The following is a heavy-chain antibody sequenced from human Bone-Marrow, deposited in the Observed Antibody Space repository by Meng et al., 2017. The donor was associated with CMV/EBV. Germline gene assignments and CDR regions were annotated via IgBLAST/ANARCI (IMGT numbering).Heavy chain of an antibody. Sequence: SVKVSCKASGGTFSSYAISWVRQAPGQGLEWMGGIIPIFGTANYAQKFQGRVTITTDESTSTAYIELSSLRSEDTAVYYCARSSAGVVYANAADIVVVPAAIAGYYYYYYGMDVWGQGTTVTVSS. V-gene: IGHV1-69*05. CDR3: ARSSAGVVYANAADIVVVPAAIAGYYYYYYGMDV. D-gene: IGHD2-2*01. CDR2: IIPIFGTA. CDR1: GGTFSSYA. J-gene: IGHJ6*02.